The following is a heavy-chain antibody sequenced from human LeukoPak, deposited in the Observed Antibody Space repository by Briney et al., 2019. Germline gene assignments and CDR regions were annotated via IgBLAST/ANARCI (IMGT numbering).Heavy chain of an antibody. V-gene: IGHV3-23*01. CDR3: ARAYCGGDCYSAYYYYMDV. Sequence: GGSLRLSCAASGFTFSSYAMSWVRQAPGKGLEWVSAISGSGGSTYYADSVKGRFTTSRDNSKNTLYLQMNSLRAEDTAVYYCARAYCGGDCYSAYYYYMDVWGKGTTVTVSS. D-gene: IGHD2-21*02. J-gene: IGHJ6*03. CDR1: GFTFSSYA. CDR2: ISGSGGST.